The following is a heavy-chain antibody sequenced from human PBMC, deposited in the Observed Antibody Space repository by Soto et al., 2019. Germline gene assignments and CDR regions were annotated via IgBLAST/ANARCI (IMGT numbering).Heavy chain of an antibody. V-gene: IGHV5-51*01. Sequence: GESLKISCKGSGYSFTSYWIGWVRQMPGKGLEWMGIIYPGDSDTRYSPSFQGQVTISADKSISTAYLQWSSLKASDTAMYYCATRAGSSSSYYYYYGMDVWGQGTTVTVPS. J-gene: IGHJ6*02. CDR1: GYSFTSYW. CDR3: ATRAGSSSSYYYYYGMDV. D-gene: IGHD6-13*01. CDR2: IYPGDSDT.